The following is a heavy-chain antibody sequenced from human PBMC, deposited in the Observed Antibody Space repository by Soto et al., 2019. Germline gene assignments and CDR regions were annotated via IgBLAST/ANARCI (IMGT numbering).Heavy chain of an antibody. D-gene: IGHD4-17*01. CDR2: ISHSGGT. J-gene: IGHJ4*02. CDR1: GASISTYY. CDR3: ARHYGDSF. Sequence: LETLSLTCSVSGASISTYYWSWIRQPSGKGLEWIGYISHSGGTNSNPSLKSRVTMSVDTSKNQFSLKLSSVTAADTAVYYCARHYGDSFWGQGTLVTVSS. V-gene: IGHV4-59*01.